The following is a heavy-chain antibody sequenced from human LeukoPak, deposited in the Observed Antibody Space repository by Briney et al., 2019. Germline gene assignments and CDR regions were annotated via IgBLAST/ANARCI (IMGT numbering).Heavy chain of an antibody. J-gene: IGHJ4*02. CDR1: GGSFSGYY. CDR3: ARRRWGYGSGSYDY. V-gene: IGHV4-34*01. D-gene: IGHD3-10*01. Sequence: SETLSLTCAVYGGSFSGYYWTWIRQPPGKGLEWIGEINHSGSTTNYNPSLKNRVTISVDMYKNQFSLKLISVTAADAAVYYCARRRWGYGSGSYDYWGQGTLVTVSS. CDR2: INHSGSTT.